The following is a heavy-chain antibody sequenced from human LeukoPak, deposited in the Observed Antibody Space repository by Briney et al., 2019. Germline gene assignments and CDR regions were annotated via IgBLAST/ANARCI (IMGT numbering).Heavy chain of an antibody. CDR3: ARDLVYDILTDITGYYYGMDV. CDR1: GFTFSDYY. Sequence: GGSLRLSRAASGFTFSDYYMSWIRQAPGKGLEWVSYISSSGSTIYYADSVKGRFTISRDNAKNSLYLQMNSPRAEDTAVYYCARDLVYDILTDITGYYYGMDVWGQGTTVTVSS. V-gene: IGHV3-11*04. CDR2: ISSSGSTI. D-gene: IGHD3-9*01. J-gene: IGHJ6*02.